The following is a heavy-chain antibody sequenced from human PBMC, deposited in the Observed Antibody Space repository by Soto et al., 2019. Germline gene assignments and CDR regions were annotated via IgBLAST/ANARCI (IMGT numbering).Heavy chain of an antibody. CDR1: GFTFSSYG. D-gene: IGHD3-22*01. CDR3: ARDLVAYYYDSSGYPGNWFDP. V-gene: IGHV3-33*01. J-gene: IGHJ5*02. CDR2: IWYDGSNK. Sequence: QVQLVESGGGVVQPGRSLRLSCAASGFTFSSYGMHWVRQAPGKGLEWVAVIWYDGSNKYYADSVKGRFTISRDNSKNTLYLQMNRLRAEDTAVYYCARDLVAYYYDSSGYPGNWFDPWGQGTLVTVSS.